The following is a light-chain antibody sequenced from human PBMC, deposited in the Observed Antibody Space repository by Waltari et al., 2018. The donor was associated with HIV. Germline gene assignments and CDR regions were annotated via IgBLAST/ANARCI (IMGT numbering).Light chain of an antibody. Sequence: DIVMPPSPDSLAVPLGERATINCKYTPSVLYSSNNKDYLAWYQQKPGQPPKLLISWASTRESGVPDRFSGSGSGTDFTLTITSLQAEDVAVYYCQHYYDHPRTFGQGTKVEIK. CDR2: WAS. V-gene: IGKV4-1*01. CDR1: PSVLYSSNNKDY. J-gene: IGKJ1*01. CDR3: QHYYDHPRT.